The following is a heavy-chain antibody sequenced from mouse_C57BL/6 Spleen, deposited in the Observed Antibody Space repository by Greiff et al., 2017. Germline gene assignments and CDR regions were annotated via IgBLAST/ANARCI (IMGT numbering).Heavy chain of an antibody. CDR2: IYPGSGST. J-gene: IGHJ4*01. V-gene: IGHV1-55*01. CDR1: GYTFTSYW. D-gene: IGHD2-2*01. Sequence: QVQLQQSGAELVKPGASVKMSCKASGYTFTSYWITWVKQRPGQGLEWIGDIYPGSGSTNYNEKFKSKATLTVDTSSSTAYMQLSSLTSEDSAVYYCAREGYYGYDDAMDYWGQGTSVTVSS. CDR3: AREGYYGYDDAMDY.